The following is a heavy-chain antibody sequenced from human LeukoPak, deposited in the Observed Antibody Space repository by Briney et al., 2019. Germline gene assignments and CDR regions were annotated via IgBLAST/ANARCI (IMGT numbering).Heavy chain of an antibody. J-gene: IGHJ4*02. CDR2: SYYSGST. Sequence: PSETLSPTCTVSGGSLSSGDYYWSWIRQPPGKGLEWIGYSYYSGSTYYNPSLKSRVIISIDTSKNQFSLKLSSVTAADTAVYYCARVRCSSISCPIDYWGQGTLVTVSS. D-gene: IGHD2-2*01. V-gene: IGHV4-30-4*08. CDR3: ARVRCSSISCPIDY. CDR1: GGSLSSGDYY.